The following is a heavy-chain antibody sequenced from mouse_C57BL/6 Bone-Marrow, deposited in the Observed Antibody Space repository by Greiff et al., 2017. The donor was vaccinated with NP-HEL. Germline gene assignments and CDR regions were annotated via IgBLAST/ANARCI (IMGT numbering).Heavy chain of an antibody. CDR3: ARGAYGVAY. J-gene: IGHJ3*01. D-gene: IGHD1-1*01. Sequence: DVKLVESGPGLVKPSQSLSLTCSVTGYSITSGYYWNWIRQFPGNKLEWMGYISYDGSNNYNPSLKNRISITRDTSKNQFFLKLNSVTTEDTATYYCARGAYGVAYWGQGTLVTVSA. CDR2: ISYDGSN. V-gene: IGHV3-6*01. CDR1: GYSITSGYY.